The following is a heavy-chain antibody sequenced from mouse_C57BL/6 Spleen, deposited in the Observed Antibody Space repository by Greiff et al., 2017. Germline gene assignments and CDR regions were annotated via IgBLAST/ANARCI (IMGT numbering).Heavy chain of an antibody. Sequence: EVMLVESGGGLVKPGGSLKLSCAASGFTFSSYAMSWVRQTPEKRLEWVATISDGGSYTYYPDNVKGRFTISRDNAKNNLYLQMSHLKSEDTAMYYCAKDGGIYYAMDYWGQGTSVTVSS. V-gene: IGHV5-4*01. CDR2: ISDGGSYT. CDR1: GFTFSSYA. CDR3: AKDGGIYYAMDY. J-gene: IGHJ4*01.